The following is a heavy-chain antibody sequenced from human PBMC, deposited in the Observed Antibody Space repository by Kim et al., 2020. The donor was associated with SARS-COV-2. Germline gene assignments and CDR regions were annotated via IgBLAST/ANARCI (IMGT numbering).Heavy chain of an antibody. Sequence: DSVRGRFTTARDNSRKTVYLQMTSLRAEDTAVYYCARLGPVTANYYYGMDVWGQGTTVTVSS. V-gene: IGHV3-53*01. D-gene: IGHD2-21*02. CDR3: ARLGPVTANYYYGMDV. J-gene: IGHJ6*02.